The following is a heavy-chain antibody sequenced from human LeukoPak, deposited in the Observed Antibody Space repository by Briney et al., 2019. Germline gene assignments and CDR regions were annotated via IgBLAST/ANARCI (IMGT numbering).Heavy chain of an antibody. Sequence: GGSLRLSCAASGFTFSNYGMHWVRQAPGKGLEWVAFIRYDGSNKYYADSVKGRFTISRDNSKNTLYLQMNSLRAEDTAVYYCAKDIWQQLAPGYWGQGTLVIVSS. V-gene: IGHV3-30*02. D-gene: IGHD6-13*01. CDR1: GFTFSNYG. J-gene: IGHJ4*02. CDR3: AKDIWQQLAPGY. CDR2: IRYDGSNK.